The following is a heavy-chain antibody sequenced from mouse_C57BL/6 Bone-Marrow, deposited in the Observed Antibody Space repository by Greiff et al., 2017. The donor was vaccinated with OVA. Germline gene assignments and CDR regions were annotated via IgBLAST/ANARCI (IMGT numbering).Heavy chain of an antibody. J-gene: IGHJ4*01. Sequence: LQESGAELARPGASVKLSCKASGYTFTSYGISWVKQRTGQGLEWIGEVYPRSGNTYYNEKFKGKATLTADKSSSTAYMELRSLTSEDSAVYFCARGPGSSYYAMDYWGQGTSVTVSS. V-gene: IGHV1-81*01. CDR2: VYPRSGNT. CDR1: GYTFTSYG. CDR3: ARGPGSSYYAMDY. D-gene: IGHD1-1*01.